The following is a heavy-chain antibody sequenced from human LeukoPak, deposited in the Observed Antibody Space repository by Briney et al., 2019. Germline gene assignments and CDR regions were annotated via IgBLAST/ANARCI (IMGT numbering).Heavy chain of an antibody. D-gene: IGHD3-9*01. CDR2: ISYDGSNK. J-gene: IGHJ4*02. Sequence: GRSLRLSCAASGFTFSSYGMHWVRQAPGKGLEWVAVISYDGSNKYYADSVKGRFTISRDNSKNTLYLQMNSLRAEDTAVYYCAKDRPRYILTIARGGAFDYWGQGTLVTVSS. CDR1: GFTFSSYG. CDR3: AKDRPRYILTIARGGAFDY. V-gene: IGHV3-30*18.